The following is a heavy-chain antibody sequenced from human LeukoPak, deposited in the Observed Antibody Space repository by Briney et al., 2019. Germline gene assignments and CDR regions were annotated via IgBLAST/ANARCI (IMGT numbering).Heavy chain of an antibody. J-gene: IGHJ4*02. Sequence: SETLSLTCTVSGGSISSYYWSWIRQPAGKGLEWIARIYSSGSTNYNPSLKSRVTISVDKSKNQFSLKLSSVTAADTAVYYCAKDRGRIAAAGTFDYWGQGTLVTVSS. V-gene: IGHV4-4*07. CDR3: AKDRGRIAAAGTFDY. CDR2: IYSSGST. CDR1: GGSISSYY. D-gene: IGHD6-13*01.